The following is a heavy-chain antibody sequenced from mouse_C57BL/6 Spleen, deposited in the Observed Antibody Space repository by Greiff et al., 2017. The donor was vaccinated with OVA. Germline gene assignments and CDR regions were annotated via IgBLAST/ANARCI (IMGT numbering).Heavy chain of an antibody. J-gene: IGHJ1*03. CDR2: ISSGGDYI. CDR3: TGDGYPYWYFDV. Sequence: EVHLVESGEGLVKPGGSLKLSCAASGFTFSSYAMSWVRQTPEKRLEWVAYISSGGDYIYYADTVKGRFTISRDNARNTLYLQMSSLKSEDTAMYYCTGDGYPYWYFDVWGTGTTVTVSS. D-gene: IGHD2-3*01. CDR1: GFTFSSYA. V-gene: IGHV5-9-1*02.